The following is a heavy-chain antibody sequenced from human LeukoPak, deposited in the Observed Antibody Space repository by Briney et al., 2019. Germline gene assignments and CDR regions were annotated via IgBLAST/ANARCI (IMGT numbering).Heavy chain of an antibody. Sequence: SVKVSCKASGGTFSSYAISWVRQAPGQGLEWMGGIIPIFGTANYAQKFQGRVTITTGESTSTAYMELSSLRSEDTAVYYCARKTRGLAFGGAFDIWGQGTMVTVSS. J-gene: IGHJ3*02. D-gene: IGHD3-10*01. CDR1: GGTFSSYA. CDR2: IIPIFGTA. CDR3: ARKTRGLAFGGAFDI. V-gene: IGHV1-69*05.